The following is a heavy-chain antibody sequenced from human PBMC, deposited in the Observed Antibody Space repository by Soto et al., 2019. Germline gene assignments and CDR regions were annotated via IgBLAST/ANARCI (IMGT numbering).Heavy chain of an antibody. V-gene: IGHV3-7*05. Sequence: VGSLRLSCVASGFTFSSHWMTWVRQAPGKGLEWVANIKEDGSDIYYADSVKGRFTISRDNAKNTLYLQMNSLRAEDTAVYYCAKDPTSYDSSAQFDSWGQGTLVTVSS. CDR1: GFTFSSHW. D-gene: IGHD3-22*01. J-gene: IGHJ4*02. CDR2: IKEDGSDI. CDR3: AKDPTSYDSSAQFDS.